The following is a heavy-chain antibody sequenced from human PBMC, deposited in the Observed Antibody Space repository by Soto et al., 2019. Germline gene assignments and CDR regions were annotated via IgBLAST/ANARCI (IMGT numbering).Heavy chain of an antibody. Sequence: QVQLVQSGAEVKKPGSSVKVSCKASGGTFSPYTINWVRQAPGQGLEWMGRIIPFHGVTNYAQKFQARVTITADQSTSTAYMELSGARFEDTAMYYCTRDWEITVSTWSFGGFWGRGTLVTVSS. J-gene: IGHJ4*02. CDR3: TRDWEITVSTWSFGGF. CDR1: GGTFSPYT. CDR2: IIPFHGVT. D-gene: IGHD3-10*01. V-gene: IGHV1-69*08.